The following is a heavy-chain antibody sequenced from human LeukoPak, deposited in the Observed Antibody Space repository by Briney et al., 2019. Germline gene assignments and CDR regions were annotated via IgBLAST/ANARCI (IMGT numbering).Heavy chain of an antibody. V-gene: IGHV3-13*01. Sequence: GGSLRLSCAASGFIFTKYDMHWVRPVTGRGLEWVSGIDRDGVTYYSDSVKGRFTMSRENGENSVYLQLNSLRAGDTAVYFCARENLEYGDYAIDYWGQGILVTVSS. CDR2: IDRDGVT. D-gene: IGHD4-17*01. CDR1: GFIFTKYD. J-gene: IGHJ4*02. CDR3: ARENLEYGDYAIDY.